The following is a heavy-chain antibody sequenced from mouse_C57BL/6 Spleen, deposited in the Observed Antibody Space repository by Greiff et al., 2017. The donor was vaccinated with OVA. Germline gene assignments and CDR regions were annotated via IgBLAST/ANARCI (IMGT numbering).Heavy chain of an antibody. CDR1: GYTFTSYW. CDR3: ARIWDEFDY. Sequence: QVQLQQPGAELVMPGASVKLSCKASGYTFTSYWMHWVKQRPGQGLEWIGGIDPSDSYTNYNQKFKGKSTLTVDKSSSTAYMQLSSLTSEDSAVYYCARIWDEFDYWGQGTTLTVSS. J-gene: IGHJ2*01. D-gene: IGHD4-1*01. CDR2: IDPSDSYT. V-gene: IGHV1-69*01.